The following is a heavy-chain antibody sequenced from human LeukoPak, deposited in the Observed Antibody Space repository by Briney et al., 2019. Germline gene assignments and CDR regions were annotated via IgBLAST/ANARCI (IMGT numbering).Heavy chain of an antibody. D-gene: IGHD3-16*01. CDR2: IYYSGST. CDR3: ARGPWGYFDY. CDR1: GGSISSGGYY. Sequence: PSQTLSLTCTVSGGSISSGGYYWSWIRQHPGKGLEWIGYIYYSGSTCYNPSLKSRVTVSVDTSKNQFSLKLSSVTAADTAVYYCARGPWGYFDYWGQGTLVTVSS. J-gene: IGHJ4*02. V-gene: IGHV4-31*03.